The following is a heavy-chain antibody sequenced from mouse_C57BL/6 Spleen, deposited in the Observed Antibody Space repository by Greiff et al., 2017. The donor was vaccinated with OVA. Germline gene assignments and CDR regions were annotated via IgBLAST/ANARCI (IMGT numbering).Heavy chain of an antibody. D-gene: IGHD1-1*01. CDR2: LSSGGSYT. Sequence: EVMLVESGGDLVKPGGSLKLSCAASGFTFSSYGMSWVRQTPDKRLEWVATLSSGGSYTYYPDSVKGRFTISSDNAKNTLYLQMSSLKSEDTSMYYCARSFSITTVVGWYFDYWGQGTTLTVSS. CDR3: ARSFSITTVVGWYFDY. V-gene: IGHV5-6*01. J-gene: IGHJ2*01. CDR1: GFTFSSYG.